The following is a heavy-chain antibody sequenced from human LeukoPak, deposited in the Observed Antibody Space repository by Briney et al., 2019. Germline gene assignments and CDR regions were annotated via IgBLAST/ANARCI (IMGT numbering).Heavy chain of an antibody. CDR1: GGSISSGGYY. Sequence: SQTLSLTCTVSGGSISSGGYYWSWIRQHPGKGLGWIGYIYYSGSTYYNPSLKSRVTISVDTSKNQFSLKLSSVTAGVTAVYYCARSSTTTHSSSWYFGFDYWGQGTLVTVSS. J-gene: IGHJ4*02. V-gene: IGHV4-31*03. D-gene: IGHD6-13*01. CDR3: ARSSTTTHSSSWYFGFDY. CDR2: IYYSGST.